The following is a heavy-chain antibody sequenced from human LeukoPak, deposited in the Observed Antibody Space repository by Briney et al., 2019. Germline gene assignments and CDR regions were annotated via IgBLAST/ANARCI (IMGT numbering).Heavy chain of an antibody. CDR3: ARGPAGYSYGHPGYYCYMDV. V-gene: IGHV4-38-2*01. CDR1: GYSIRSGYY. CDR2: LHHTSST. J-gene: IGHJ6*03. Sequence: SETLSLTCAVSGYSIRSGYYWAWIRQPPGKGLEWIGSLHHTSSTYYNPSLKSRVTMSVDKSNNKFSLKLSSVTAADTALYYCARGPAGYSYGHPGYYCYMDVWGKGTTVTVSS. D-gene: IGHD5-18*01.